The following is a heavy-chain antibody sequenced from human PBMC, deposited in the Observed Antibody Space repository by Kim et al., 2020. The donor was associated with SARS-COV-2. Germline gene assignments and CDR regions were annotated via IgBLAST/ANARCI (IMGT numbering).Heavy chain of an antibody. D-gene: IGHD6-19*01. CDR3: ARQGGVSSGWYKNTYN. Sequence: GESLKISCKGSGYSFTSYWISWVRQMPGKGLEWMGRIDPSDSYTNYSPSFQGHVTISADKSISTAYLQWSSLKASDTAMYYCARQGGVSSGWYKNTYNWGQGTLVTVSS. CDR1: GYSFTSYW. CDR2: IDPSDSYT. J-gene: IGHJ4*02. V-gene: IGHV5-10-1*01.